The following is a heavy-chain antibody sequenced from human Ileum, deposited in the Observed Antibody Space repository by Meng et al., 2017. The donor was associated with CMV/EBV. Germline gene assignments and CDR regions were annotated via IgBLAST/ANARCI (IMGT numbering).Heavy chain of an antibody. Sequence: GGSLRLSCAASGFTFSSYAMHWVRQAPGKGLEWVAVISYDGSNKYYADSVKGRFTISRDNSKNTLYLQMNSLRAEDTAVYYCASSGSYYGPFDYWGQGTLVTVS. V-gene: IGHV3-30*04. D-gene: IGHD1-26*01. CDR3: ASSGSYYGPFDY. CDR1: GFTFSSYA. CDR2: ISYDGSNK. J-gene: IGHJ4*02.